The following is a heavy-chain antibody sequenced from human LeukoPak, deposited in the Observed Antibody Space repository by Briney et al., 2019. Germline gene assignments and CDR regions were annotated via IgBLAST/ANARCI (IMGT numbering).Heavy chain of an antibody. J-gene: IGHJ4*02. CDR3: ARLTRRSGNYFDY. V-gene: IGHV4-59*01. CDR1: GGSISSYY. D-gene: IGHD1-1*01. CDR2: IYYNGGT. Sequence: SETLSLTCTVSGGSISSYYWSWIRQPPGKGLEWIGYIYYNGGTNYNPSLRSRVTISVDTSKSQFSLKLSSVTAADTAVYYCARLTRRSGNYFDYWGQGTLVTISS.